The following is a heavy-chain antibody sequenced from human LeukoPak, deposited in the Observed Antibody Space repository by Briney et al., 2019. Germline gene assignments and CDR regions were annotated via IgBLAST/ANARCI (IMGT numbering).Heavy chain of an antibody. J-gene: IGHJ4*02. V-gene: IGHV3-30*02. Sequence: SGGPLRHSYAPSWFTFSSYGLHGLGQAPGQELTGVALIRLDQSKKYYAHSVKGRFTFSSNNSQNTVYPQVNSLGAPDTAVYYCAGPGSSSNPISDYWGQGTLVTVSS. CDR1: WFTFSSYG. CDR3: AGPGSSSNPISDY. D-gene: IGHD3-10*01. CDR2: IRLDQSKK.